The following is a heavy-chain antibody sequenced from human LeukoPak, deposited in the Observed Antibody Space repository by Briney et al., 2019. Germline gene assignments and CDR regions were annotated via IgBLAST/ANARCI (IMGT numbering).Heavy chain of an antibody. D-gene: IGHD3-9*01. Sequence: GGSLRLSCAASGFTFSSYEMNWVRQAPGKGLEWVSYISSSGSTIYYADSVKGRFTISRDNAKNSLYLQMNSLRAEDTAVYYCAKFYDILTGYIDYWGQGTLVTVPS. V-gene: IGHV3-48*03. CDR3: AKFYDILTGYIDY. CDR1: GFTFSSYE. J-gene: IGHJ4*02. CDR2: ISSSGSTI.